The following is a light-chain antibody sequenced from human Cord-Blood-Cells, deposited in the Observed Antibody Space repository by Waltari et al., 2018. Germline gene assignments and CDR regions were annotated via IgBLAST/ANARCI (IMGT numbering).Light chain of an antibody. CDR3: SSYAGSNNWV. Sequence: QSALTQPPSASGSPGQSVTISCTGTSSDVGGYNYVSWSQQHPGKAPKLMIYEVSKRPSGVPYRFSGSKSGNTASLTVSGLQADDEADYYCSSYAGSNNWVFGGGTKLTVL. J-gene: IGLJ3*02. CDR2: EVS. V-gene: IGLV2-8*01. CDR1: SSDVGGYNY.